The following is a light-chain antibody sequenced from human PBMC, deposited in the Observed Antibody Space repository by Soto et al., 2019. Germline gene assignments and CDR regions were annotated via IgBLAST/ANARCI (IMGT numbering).Light chain of an antibody. CDR1: QSVSSTF. V-gene: IGKV3-20*01. CDR2: GAC. CDR3: QQFDSSVT. Sequence: EIGLTQSPGSLSLSPGERATLSCRASQSVSSTFFAWYQHRPGQAPRLLMYGACSRATGIPERFSGSGSGTDFTLTISRLEPEDFAVYYCQQFDSSVTFGQGTKVEIK. J-gene: IGKJ1*01.